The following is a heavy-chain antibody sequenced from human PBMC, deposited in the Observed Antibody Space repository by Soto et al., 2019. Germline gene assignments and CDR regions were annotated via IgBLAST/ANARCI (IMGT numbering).Heavy chain of an antibody. D-gene: IGHD3-22*01. CDR3: AKTYYYDSSRGPFDY. Sequence: ASVKVSCKASGYTFTGYYMHWVRQAPGQGLEWMGWINPNSGGTNYAQKFQGRVTMTRDTSISTAYMELSRLRSDDTAVYYRAKTYYYDSSRGPFDYWGQGTLVTVSS. CDR1: GYTFTGYY. V-gene: IGHV1-2*02. CDR2: INPNSGGT. J-gene: IGHJ4*02.